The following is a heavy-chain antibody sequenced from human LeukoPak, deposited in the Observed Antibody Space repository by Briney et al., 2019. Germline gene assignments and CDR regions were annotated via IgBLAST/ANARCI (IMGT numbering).Heavy chain of an antibody. CDR2: ISESGTNI. J-gene: IGHJ4*02. V-gene: IGHV3-21*01. CDR3: VRYFEY. D-gene: IGHD3-10*01. CDR1: GFXFSSYS. Sequence: GGSLRLSCAVSGFXFSSYSMNWVRQAPGKGLEWVSSISESGTNIYYADSVKGRFTISRDNAKNSLYLQMNSLRAEDTAVYFCVRYFEYWGQGTLVTVSS.